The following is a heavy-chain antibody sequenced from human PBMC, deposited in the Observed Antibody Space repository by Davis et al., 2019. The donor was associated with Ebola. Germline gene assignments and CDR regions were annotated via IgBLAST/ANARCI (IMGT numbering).Heavy chain of an antibody. J-gene: IGHJ6*02. V-gene: IGHV4-59*01. Sequence: PSETLSLTCTVSGGSISTYHWTWIRQPPGKGLEWIGYVQNIGSTKYNPSLRSRVTLLVDTSKNQFSLKLSSVTAADTAVYYCARTYYHDSSGYYLYYYYGMDVWGQGTTVTVSS. CDR1: GGSISTYH. CDR2: VQNIGST. D-gene: IGHD3-22*01. CDR3: ARTYYHDSSGYYLYYYYGMDV.